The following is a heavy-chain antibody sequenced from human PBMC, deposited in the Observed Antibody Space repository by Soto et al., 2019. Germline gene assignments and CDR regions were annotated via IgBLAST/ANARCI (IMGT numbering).Heavy chain of an antibody. V-gene: IGHV4-34*01. D-gene: IGHD2-8*02. CDR3: AREKITGLFEY. Sequence: LSLTCAVYGGSFSGYYWTWIRQPPGTGLEWIGEINHSGSTNYNPSLKSRVTISVDTSKNQFSLKLTSVTAADTAVYYCAREKITGLFEYWGQGTLVTAPQ. CDR2: INHSGST. CDR1: GGSFSGYY. J-gene: IGHJ4*02.